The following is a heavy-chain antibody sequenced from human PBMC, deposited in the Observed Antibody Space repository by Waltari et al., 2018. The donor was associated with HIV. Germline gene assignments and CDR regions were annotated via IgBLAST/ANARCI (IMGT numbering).Heavy chain of an antibody. V-gene: IGHV4-34*02. J-gene: IGHJ4*02. Sequence: QVQLQQWGSTVLKPSEPLSLTCAVYGDSFNDYFLSWFRHALGQTLEWIGGVNQCGVTYDSASISCSAKRRITISVDTAKNQFSLKLKFVTAADAAMYFYARWNDTKGIYYQFYYFDFWGQGSIVTVSP. CDR3: ARWNDTKGIYYQFYYFDF. CDR1: GDSFNDYF. CDR2: VNQCGVT. D-gene: IGHD3-3*02.